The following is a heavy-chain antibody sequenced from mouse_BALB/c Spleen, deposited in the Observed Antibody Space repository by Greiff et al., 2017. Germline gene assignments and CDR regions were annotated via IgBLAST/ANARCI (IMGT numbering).Heavy chain of an antibody. CDR3: ARDSFYDGPYFDY. J-gene: IGHJ2*01. V-gene: IGHV3-6*02. D-gene: IGHD2-3*01. CDR2: ISYDGSN. CDR1: GYSITSGYY. Sequence: EVQLQESGPGLVKPSQSLSLTCSVTGYSITSGYYWNWIRQFPGNKLEWMGYISYDGSNNYNPSLKNRISITRDTSKNQFFLKLNSVTTEDTATYYCARDSFYDGPYFDYWGQGTTLTVSS.